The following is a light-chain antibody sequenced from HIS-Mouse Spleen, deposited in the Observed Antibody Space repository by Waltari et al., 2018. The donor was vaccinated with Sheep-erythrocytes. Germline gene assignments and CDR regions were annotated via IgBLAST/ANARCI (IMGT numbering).Light chain of an antibody. Sequence: SSELTQDPAVSVALGQTVRITCQGASLRSYYASWYQQKPGQAPVLVIYGKNNRPSGIPDRFSGSSSGNTASLTITGAQAEDEADYYCNSRDSSGNVFGGGTKLTVL. CDR1: SLRSYY. J-gene: IGLJ2*01. V-gene: IGLV3-19*01. CDR3: NSRDSSGNV. CDR2: GKN.